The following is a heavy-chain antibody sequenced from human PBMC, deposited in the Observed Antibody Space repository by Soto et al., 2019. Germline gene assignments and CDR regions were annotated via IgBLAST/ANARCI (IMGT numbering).Heavy chain of an antibody. D-gene: IGHD3-16*02. J-gene: IGHJ4*02. Sequence: PLETLSLTCTVSGGSIISGDYYWSWIRKPPGKGLEWIGYIYYSGSTYYNPSLKSRVTISVDTSKNQFSLKLSSVTAADTAVYYCASGFSHMITFGGVIAATDYWGQGTLVTVSS. V-gene: IGHV4-30-4*01. CDR2: IYYSGST. CDR1: GGSIISGDYY. CDR3: ASGFSHMITFGGVIAATDY.